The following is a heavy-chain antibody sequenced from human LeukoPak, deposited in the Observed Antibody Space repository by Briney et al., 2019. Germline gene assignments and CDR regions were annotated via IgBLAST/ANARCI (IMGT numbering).Heavy chain of an antibody. J-gene: IGHJ4*02. Sequence: GASVKVSCKASGYTLTSYAMYWVRQAPGQRLEWMGWINAGNGNTKYSQKFQGRVTITRDTSASTAYMELSSLRSEDTAVYYCARYHPKAYFDYWGQGTLVTVSS. CDR2: INAGNGNT. V-gene: IGHV1-3*01. CDR3: ARYHPKAYFDY. CDR1: GYTLTSYA.